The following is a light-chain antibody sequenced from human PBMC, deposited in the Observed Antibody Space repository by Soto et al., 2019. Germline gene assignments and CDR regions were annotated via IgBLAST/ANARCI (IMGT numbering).Light chain of an antibody. CDR3: AAWDYGLTGYV. Sequence: QSVLTQPPSVSEAPRQRVTISCSGSSSNIGNNAVNWYQQLPGKAPKLLIYYDDLLPSGVSDRFSGSKSGTSASLAISGLQSEAEADSYCAAWDYGLTGYVFGTGTKVTVL. CDR2: YDD. CDR1: SSNIGNNA. J-gene: IGLJ1*01. V-gene: IGLV1-36*01.